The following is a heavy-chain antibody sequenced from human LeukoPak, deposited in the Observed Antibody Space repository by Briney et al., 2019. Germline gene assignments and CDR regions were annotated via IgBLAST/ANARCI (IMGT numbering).Heavy chain of an antibody. V-gene: IGHV3-53*04. CDR2: IYTGDNT. CDR3: AKRPIVLMVYEDLSGPIDY. D-gene: IGHD2-8*01. J-gene: IGHJ4*02. CDR1: GFTVRSHY. Sequence: GSLRLSCAASGFTVRSHYMNWVRQAPGKGLEWVSVIYTGDNTYYADFVKGRFTISRHNSKNTVYLQMNSLRPEDTAVYYCAKRPIVLMVYEDLSGPIDYWGQGTLVTVSS.